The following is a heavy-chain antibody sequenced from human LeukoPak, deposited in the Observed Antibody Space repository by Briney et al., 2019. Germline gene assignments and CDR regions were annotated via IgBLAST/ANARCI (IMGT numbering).Heavy chain of an antibody. J-gene: IGHJ4*02. CDR2: IYYSGST. V-gene: IGHV4-39*07. Sequence: SETLSLTCTVSGGSISSSSYYWGWIRQPRGKGLEWIGSIYYSGSTYYKSSLKGRVTISVDMSNNHFSLKLSSVTAADTAVYYCVARRGGYYYLHYWGQGTLVTVSS. CDR1: GGSISSSSYY. D-gene: IGHD3-22*01. CDR3: VARRGGYYYLHY.